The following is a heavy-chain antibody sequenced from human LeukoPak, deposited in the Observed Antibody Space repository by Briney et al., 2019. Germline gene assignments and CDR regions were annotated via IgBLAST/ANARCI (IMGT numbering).Heavy chain of an antibody. D-gene: IGHD1-26*01. CDR2: INSDGSST. CDR3: ARDYSGSYYGRLFFDY. V-gene: IGHV3-74*01. Sequence: PGGSLRLSCAASGFTFSSYWMHWVRQAPGKGLVWVSRINSDGSSTSYADSVKGRFTISRDNAKNTLYLQMNSLRAEDTAVYYCARDYSGSYYGRLFFDYWGQGTLVTVSS. CDR1: GFTFSSYW. J-gene: IGHJ4*02.